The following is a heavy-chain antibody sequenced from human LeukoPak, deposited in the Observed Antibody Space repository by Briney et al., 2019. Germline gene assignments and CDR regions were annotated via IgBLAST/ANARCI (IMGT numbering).Heavy chain of an antibody. J-gene: IGHJ4*02. CDR2: IKQDGSEK. CDR1: GFTFSSYW. D-gene: IGHD6-13*01. CDR3: ASRSSVPGTGPG. Sequence: GGSLRLSCAASGFTFSSYWKSWVRQAPGKGLEWVANIKQDGSEKYYVDSVKGRFTISRDNAKNSLYLHMNSLRAEDTAVYYCASRSSVPGTGPGWGQEPWSPSPQ. V-gene: IGHV3-7*01.